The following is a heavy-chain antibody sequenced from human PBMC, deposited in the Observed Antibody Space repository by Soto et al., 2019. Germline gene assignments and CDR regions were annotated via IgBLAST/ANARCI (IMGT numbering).Heavy chain of an antibody. CDR3: ARSPGSSTSVEIYYYYYYGMDV. Sequence: QVQLVQSGAEVKKPGSSVKVSCTASGGTFSSYAISWVRQAPGQGLEWMGGIIPISDTTNYAQKFQGRVTITADESTSTAYMELSRLRSEDTAVYYCARSPGSSTSVEIYYYYYYGMDVWGQGTTVTVSS. J-gene: IGHJ6*02. CDR2: IIPISDTT. D-gene: IGHD2-2*01. CDR1: GGTFSSYA. V-gene: IGHV1-69*01.